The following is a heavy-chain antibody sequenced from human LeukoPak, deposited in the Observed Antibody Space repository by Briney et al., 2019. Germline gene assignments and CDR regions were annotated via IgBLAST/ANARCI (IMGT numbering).Heavy chain of an antibody. V-gene: IGHV1-18*01. CDR3: ARDRERVVATMGYY. D-gene: IGHD5-12*01. J-gene: IGHJ4*02. CDR2: ISAYNGNT. CDR1: GYTFTSYG. Sequence: ASVKVSCKASGYTFTSYGISWVRQAPGQGLEWMGWISAYNGNTNYAQKLQGRVSMTTDTSTSTAYMELRSLRSDDTAVYYCARDRERVVATMGYYWGQGTLVTVSS.